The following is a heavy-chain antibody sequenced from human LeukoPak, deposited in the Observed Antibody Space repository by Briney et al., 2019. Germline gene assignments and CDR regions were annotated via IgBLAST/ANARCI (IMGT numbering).Heavy chain of an antibody. V-gene: IGHV3-21*01. J-gene: IGHJ4*02. CDR2: IGISSNKI. Sequence: GGSLRLSCAASGFTLRSYTMNWVRQAPGKGLEWVSSIGISSNKIYYADSVKGRFIISRDNAKNSVYLQMNSLRAEDTAVYYCAKDSRGGIRITMIVVVLDYWGQGTLVTVSS. CDR1: GFTLRSYT. D-gene: IGHD3-22*01. CDR3: AKDSRGGIRITMIVVVLDY.